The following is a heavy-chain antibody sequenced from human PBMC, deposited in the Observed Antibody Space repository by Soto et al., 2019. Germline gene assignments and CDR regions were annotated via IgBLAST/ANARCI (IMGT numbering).Heavy chain of an antibody. D-gene: IGHD3-22*01. V-gene: IGHV3-7*01. Sequence: GGSLRLSCAASGFTFRTYWMNWVRQAPGKGLEWVAKINQDGSVKYYVDSVRGRFTISRDNAKNSLFLQMNSLRAEDTALYYCVRFPFFDTSDQGYRGQGTLVTVSS. J-gene: IGHJ4*02. CDR3: VRFPFFDTSDQGY. CDR2: INQDGSVK. CDR1: GFTFRTYW.